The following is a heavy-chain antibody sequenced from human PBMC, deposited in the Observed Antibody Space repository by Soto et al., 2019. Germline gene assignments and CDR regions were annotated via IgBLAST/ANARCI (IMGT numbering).Heavy chain of an antibody. J-gene: IGHJ6*03. V-gene: IGHV3-23*01. D-gene: IGHD3-3*01. CDR1: GFTFSSYA. CDR2: ISGSGDNT. CDR3: AKDLGNDDFSCAYYTYYYMVF. Sequence: EVQLLESGGGLVQPGGSLRLSCAASGFTFSSYALNWVRQAPGKGLEWVSVISGSGDNTYYADSVKGRFTISRDNSKNTLYLQVNSRRVEDKVVYYCAKDLGNDDFSCAYYTYYYMVFSGKGTTVTGSS.